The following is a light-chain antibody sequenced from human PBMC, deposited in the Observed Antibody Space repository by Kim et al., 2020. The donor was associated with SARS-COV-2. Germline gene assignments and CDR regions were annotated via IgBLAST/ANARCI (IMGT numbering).Light chain of an antibody. J-gene: IGKJ4*01. CDR2: DAS. CDR1: QSVTSF. V-gene: IGKV3-11*01. CDR3: QQRSNWPLT. Sequence: LSPGERATLSCRASQSVTSFLTWYQQKPGQAPRLLIYDASNRATGIPARFSGSGSGTDFTLTISSLEPEDFAVYYCQQRSNWPLTFGGGTKVDIK.